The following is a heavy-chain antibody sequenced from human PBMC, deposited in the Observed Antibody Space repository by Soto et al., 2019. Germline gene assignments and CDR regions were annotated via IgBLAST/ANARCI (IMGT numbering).Heavy chain of an antibody. CDR3: ARRAYCSSTSCYGPHFDY. CDR2: IYYSGST. D-gene: IGHD2-2*01. Sequence: SETLSLTCTVSGGSVSSDSYYWSWIRQPPGKGLEWIAYIYYSGSTNYNPSLKSRVTISLDTPKNQFSLKLSSVTAADTAVYYCARRAYCSSTSCYGPHFDYWGQGTLVTVSS. CDR1: GGSVSSDSYY. J-gene: IGHJ4*02. V-gene: IGHV4-61*01.